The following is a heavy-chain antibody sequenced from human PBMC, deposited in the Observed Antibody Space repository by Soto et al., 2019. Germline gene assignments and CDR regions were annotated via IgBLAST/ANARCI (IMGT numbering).Heavy chain of an antibody. CDR1: GFTFSSYS. Sequence: GGSLRLSCAASGFTFSSYSMNWVRQAPGKGLEWVSSISSSSSYIYYADSVKGRFTISRDNAKNSLYLEMNSLRAEDTALYYCARRASNWGFFDYWGQGALVTSPQ. V-gene: IGHV3-21*04. D-gene: IGHD7-27*01. J-gene: IGHJ4*02. CDR3: ARRASNWGFFDY. CDR2: ISSSSSYI.